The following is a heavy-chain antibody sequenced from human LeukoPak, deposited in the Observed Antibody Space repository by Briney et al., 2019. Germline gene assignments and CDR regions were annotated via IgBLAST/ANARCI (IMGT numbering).Heavy chain of an antibody. Sequence: GGSLRLSCAASGFTFSSYGMHWVRQAPGKGLEWVAVIWYDGSNKYYADSVKGRFTISSDNSKNTLYLQMNSLRAEDAAVYYCARDRHLRSYYFDYWGQGTLVTVSS. D-gene: IGHD4-17*01. CDR2: IWYDGSNK. J-gene: IGHJ4*02. CDR1: GFTFSSYG. CDR3: ARDRHLRSYYFDY. V-gene: IGHV3-33*01.